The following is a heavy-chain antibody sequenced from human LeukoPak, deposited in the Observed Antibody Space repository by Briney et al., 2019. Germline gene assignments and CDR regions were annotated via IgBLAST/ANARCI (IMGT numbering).Heavy chain of an antibody. D-gene: IGHD3-22*01. Sequence: SETLSLTCTVSGGSISSYYWSWIRQPPGKGLEWIGSIYYSGSTYYNPSLKSRVTISVDTSKNQFSLKLSSVTAADTAVYYCARQTGSPRRLLDYWGQGTLVTVSS. CDR2: IYYSGST. V-gene: IGHV4-59*05. CDR3: ARQTGSPRRLLDY. J-gene: IGHJ4*02. CDR1: GGSISSYY.